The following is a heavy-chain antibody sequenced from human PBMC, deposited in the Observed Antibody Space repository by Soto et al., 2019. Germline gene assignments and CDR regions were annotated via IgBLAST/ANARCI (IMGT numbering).Heavy chain of an antibody. CDR1: GFTFSSYW. CDR3: ARATDYDILTGLSAFDI. J-gene: IGHJ3*02. D-gene: IGHD3-9*01. V-gene: IGHV3-7*03. Sequence: GGSLRLSCAASGFTFSSYWMSWVRQAPGKGLEWVANIKQDGSEKYYVDSVKGRFTISRDNAKNSLYLQMNSLRAEDTAVYYCARATDYDILTGLSAFDIWGQGTMVTVSS. CDR2: IKQDGSEK.